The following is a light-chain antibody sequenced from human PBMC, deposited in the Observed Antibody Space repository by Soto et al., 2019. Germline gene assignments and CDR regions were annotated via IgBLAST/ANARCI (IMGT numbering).Light chain of an antibody. CDR3: QQYDSYSAT. Sequence: DIQMTQSPSTLSASLGDRVTITSRASQTISSWVAWYQQKPGKAPKLLIYKASTLESGVSSRFTGSGSGTEFTLTINSLQPDDFATYYCQQYDSYSATFGQGTKV. CDR2: KAS. J-gene: IGKJ1*01. CDR1: QTISSW. V-gene: IGKV1-5*03.